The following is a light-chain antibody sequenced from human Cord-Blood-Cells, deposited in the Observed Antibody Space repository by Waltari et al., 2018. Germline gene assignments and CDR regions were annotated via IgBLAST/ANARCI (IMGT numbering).Light chain of an antibody. V-gene: IGLV3-1*01. CDR2: QDS. CDR1: KLGDKY. J-gene: IGLJ2*01. CDR3: QAWDSSTAV. Sequence: SYEPTQPPSVSVSPGQTASITCSGAKLGDKYACWYQQKPGQSPVLVIYQDSKRPSGIPERFSGSNSGNTATLTISGTQAMDEADYYCQAWDSSTAVFGGGTKLTVL.